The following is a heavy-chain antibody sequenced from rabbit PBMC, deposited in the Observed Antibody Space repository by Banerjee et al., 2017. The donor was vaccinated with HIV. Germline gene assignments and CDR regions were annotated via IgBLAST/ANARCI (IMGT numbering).Heavy chain of an antibody. Sequence: QEQLEESGGDLVKPEGSLTLTCTASGFSFSSTYYMCWVRQAPGKGLEWIACIYTGYNDVTYYASWAKGRFTITRSTSLNTVTLQMTSLTAADTATYFCARSGSSYVIYLKLWGPGTLVTVS. CDR2: IYTGYNDVT. CDR1: GFSFSSTYY. V-gene: IGHV1S45*01. CDR3: ARSGSSYVIYLKL. J-gene: IGHJ4*01. D-gene: IGHD8-1*01.